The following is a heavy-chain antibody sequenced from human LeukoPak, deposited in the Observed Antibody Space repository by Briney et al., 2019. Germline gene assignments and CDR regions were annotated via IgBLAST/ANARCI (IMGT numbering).Heavy chain of an antibody. V-gene: IGHV1-8*01. J-gene: IGHJ6*03. CDR1: GYTFTSYD. CDR3: ARGVDNSSSWYGALTNYYYYYMDV. CDR2: MNPNSGNT. D-gene: IGHD6-13*01. Sequence: ASVKVSCKASGYTFTSYDINWVRQATGQGLEWMGWMNPNSGNTGYAQKFQGRVTMTRNTSISTAYMELSSLRSDDTAAYYCARGVDNSSSWYGALTNYYYYYMDVWGKGTTVTVSS.